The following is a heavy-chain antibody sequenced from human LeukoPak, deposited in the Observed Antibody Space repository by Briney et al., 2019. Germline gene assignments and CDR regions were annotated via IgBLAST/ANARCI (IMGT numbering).Heavy chain of an antibody. CDR3: ARSDRGYLE. J-gene: IGHJ4*02. CDR2: INPYNAYT. D-gene: IGHD3-9*01. V-gene: IGHV1-18*01. Sequence: GASVKVSCKASGYAFTSYVISWVRQAPGQGLEWMGWINPYNAYTNYAQKLQGRVTMTTDTSTNTAYMELRSLRSDDTAVYYCARSDRGYLEWGQGTLVTVSS. CDR1: GYAFTSYV.